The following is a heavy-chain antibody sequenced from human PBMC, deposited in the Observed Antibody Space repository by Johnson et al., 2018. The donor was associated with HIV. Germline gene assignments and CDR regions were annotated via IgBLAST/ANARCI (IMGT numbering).Heavy chain of an antibody. D-gene: IGHD3-22*01. CDR1: GFTFDDYG. Sequence: VQLVESGGGLVQPGGSLRLSCAASGFTFDDYGMSWVRQAPGKGLEWVSGINWNGGSTGYADSVRGRFTISRDNAKNSLYLQMNSLRAEDTALYYCASLTYYYDSSGYYVDAFDIWGQGTMVTVSS. CDR2: INWNGGST. V-gene: IGHV3-20*04. J-gene: IGHJ3*02. CDR3: ASLTYYYDSSGYYVDAFDI.